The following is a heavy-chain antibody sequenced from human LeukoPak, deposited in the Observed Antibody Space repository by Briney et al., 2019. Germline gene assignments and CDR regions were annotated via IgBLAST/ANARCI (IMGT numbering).Heavy chain of an antibody. CDR3: ARGAAGYSYG. Sequence: PSEALSLTCTVSGGSISSGGYYWSWIRQHPGKGLEWIGYIYYSGSTYYNPSLKSRVTISVDTSKNQFSLKLSSVTAADTAVYYCARGAAGYSYGWGQGTLVTVSS. CDR2: IYYSGST. CDR1: GGSISSGGYY. V-gene: IGHV4-31*03. D-gene: IGHD5-18*01. J-gene: IGHJ4*02.